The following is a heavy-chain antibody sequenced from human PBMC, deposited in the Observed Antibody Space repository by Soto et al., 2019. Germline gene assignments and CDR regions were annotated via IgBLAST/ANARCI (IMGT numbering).Heavy chain of an antibody. V-gene: IGHV5-10-1*01. CDR2: IDPGDSYT. D-gene: IGHD1-1*01. CDR3: VSPQQPRDPYGIDV. Sequence: GESLKISCKGSGYSFTSYWISWVRQMPGEGLEWMGRIDPGDSYTNYSPSFQGHVTISADKSISTAYLQWSSLKASDTAMYYCVSPQQPRDPYGIDVWGQGTTVTVSS. CDR1: GYSFTSYW. J-gene: IGHJ6*02.